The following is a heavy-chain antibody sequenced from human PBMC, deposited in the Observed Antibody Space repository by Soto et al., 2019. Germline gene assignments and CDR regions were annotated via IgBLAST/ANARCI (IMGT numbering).Heavy chain of an antibody. D-gene: IGHD1-20*01. CDR2: IRSETDGGKT. CDR1: GFTFYNAW. CDR3: TKDPSYITTYTGGMDV. J-gene: IGHJ6*02. Sequence: PGGSLRLSCAASGFTFYNAWMSWVRQAPGKGLEWVGRIRSETDGGKTDYAAPVKGRFTISRDDSKNTLYLQMNSLNTEDTALYYCTKDPSYITTYTGGMDVWGQGTTVTVSS. V-gene: IGHV3-15*01.